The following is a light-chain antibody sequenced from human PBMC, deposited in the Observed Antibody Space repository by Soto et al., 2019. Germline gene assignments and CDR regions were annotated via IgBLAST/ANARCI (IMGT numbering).Light chain of an antibody. J-gene: IGLJ3*02. CDR3: NSYTSTSTVV. CDR2: DVS. CDR1: SSDVGGYNY. Sequence: QSALTQPASVSGSPGQSITISCTGTSSDVGGYNYVSWYQHHPGKAPKLMIYDVSNRPSGVSYRFSGSKSGNTASLTISGLQAEDEADYYCNSYTSTSTVVFGGGTKLTVL. V-gene: IGLV2-14*03.